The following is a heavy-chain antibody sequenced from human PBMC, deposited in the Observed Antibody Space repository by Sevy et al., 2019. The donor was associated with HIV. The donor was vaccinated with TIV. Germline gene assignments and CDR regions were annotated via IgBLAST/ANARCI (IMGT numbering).Heavy chain of an antibody. J-gene: IGHJ4*02. V-gene: IGHV1-69*13. D-gene: IGHD3-22*01. Sequence: ASVKVSCKASGGTFSSYAVHWVRQAPGQGLEWMGGIIPLFASSDYAQKFQGRVTITADESTSTAYMELSSLRSEDTAVYYCARGITMIRGGGYYSDYWGQGTLVTVSS. CDR3: ARGITMIRGGGYYSDY. CDR1: GGTFSSYA. CDR2: IIPLFASS.